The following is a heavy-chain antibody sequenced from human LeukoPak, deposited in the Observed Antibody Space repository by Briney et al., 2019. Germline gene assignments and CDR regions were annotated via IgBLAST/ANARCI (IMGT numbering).Heavy chain of an antibody. J-gene: IGHJ5*02. CDR3: ARGAYTSGFWFDP. V-gene: IGHV4-34*01. CDR1: GGSFSGYY. Sequence: PSETLSLTCAVYGGSFSGYYWSWIRQPPGKGLEWIGEINHSGSTNYNPSLKSRVTVSVGTSKNQFSLTLSSVTAADTAVYYCARGAYTSGFWFDPWGQGTLVTVSS. CDR2: INHSGST. D-gene: IGHD3-16*01.